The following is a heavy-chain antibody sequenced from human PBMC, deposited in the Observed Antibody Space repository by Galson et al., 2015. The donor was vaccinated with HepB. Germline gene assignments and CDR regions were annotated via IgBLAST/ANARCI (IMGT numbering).Heavy chain of an antibody. D-gene: IGHD2-2*02. CDR2: IYHRGST. V-gene: IGHV4-34*01. J-gene: IGHJ6*02. CDR3: ARRDCSSTSCYIVSYYGMDV. Sequence: ATLSLTCAVYGGSFSGYYWSWIRQPPGRGLGGSGEIYHRGSTNYNPSLKSRVTISVDKSKNQFSLKLRSVTAADTAVYYCARRDCSSTSCYIVSYYGMDVWGQGTTVPVSS. CDR1: GGSFSGYY.